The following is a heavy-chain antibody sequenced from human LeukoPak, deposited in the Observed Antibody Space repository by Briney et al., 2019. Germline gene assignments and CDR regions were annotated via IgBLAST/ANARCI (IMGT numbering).Heavy chain of an antibody. CDR1: AASFISSSHH. J-gene: IGHJ5*01. CDR3: VRHDGRGGATMGAFDS. Sequence: SETLSLTCTVSAASFISSSHHWGWVRQSPGKGLEWIGTVYYGRTTYYNPSLDGRVTISLDTSANHFSLQLNSVTAADTAVYYCVRHDGRGGATMGAFDSWGQGSLVTVSS. D-gene: IGHD5-12*01. CDR2: VYYGRTT. V-gene: IGHV4-39*01.